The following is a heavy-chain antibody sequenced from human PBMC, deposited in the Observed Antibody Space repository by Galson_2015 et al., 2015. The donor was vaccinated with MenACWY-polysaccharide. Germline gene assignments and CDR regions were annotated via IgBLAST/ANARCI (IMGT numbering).Heavy chain of an antibody. CDR3: TTEPLVLTAVSFDY. CDR2: IKSKTDGGTT. D-gene: IGHD4/OR15-4a*01. J-gene: IGHJ4*02. Sequence: SLRLSCAASGFTFSNAWMSWVRQAPGKGLEWVGRIKSKTDGGTTDYAAPVKGRFTISRDDSKNTLYLQMNSLKTEDTAVYYCTTEPLVLTAVSFDYWGQGTLVTVSS. V-gene: IGHV3-15*01. CDR1: GFTFSNAW.